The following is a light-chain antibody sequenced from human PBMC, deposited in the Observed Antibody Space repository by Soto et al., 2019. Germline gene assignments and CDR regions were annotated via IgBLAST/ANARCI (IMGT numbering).Light chain of an antibody. Sequence: DLPMTQSPSAVSASVGDRVTITCRASQDIGNSLAWFQQKPGKVPERLIYGASTLESGVPSRFSGSGSGTEFTLTISSLQPEDFAAYYCLQHNSYPFTFGPGTKVDV. CDR3: LQHNSYPFT. V-gene: IGKV1-17*03. CDR1: QDIGNS. J-gene: IGKJ3*01. CDR2: GAS.